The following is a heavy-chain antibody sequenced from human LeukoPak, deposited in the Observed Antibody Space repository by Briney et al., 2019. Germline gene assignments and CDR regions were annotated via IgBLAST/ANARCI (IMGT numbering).Heavy chain of an antibody. CDR1: GGSFSGYY. Sequence: PSETLSLTCAVYGGSFSGYYWSWIRQPAGKGLEWIGEINRSGSTNYNPSLKSRVTISVDTSKNQFSLKLSSVTAADTAVYYCARERYTARAKHTLDYWGQGTLVTVSS. CDR2: INRSGST. J-gene: IGHJ4*02. CDR3: ARERYTARAKHTLDY. D-gene: IGHD5-18*01. V-gene: IGHV4-34*01.